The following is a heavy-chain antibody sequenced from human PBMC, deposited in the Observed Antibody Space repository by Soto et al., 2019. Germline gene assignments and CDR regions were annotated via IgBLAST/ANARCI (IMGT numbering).Heavy chain of an antibody. Sequence: PSETLSLTCTVSGGSISSYYWSWIRQPPGKGLEWIGYIYYSGSTNYNPSLKSRVTISVDTSKNQFSLKLSSVTAADTAVYYCARDQYSSEGNFWYYYGMDVWGQGTTVTVSS. CDR2: IYYSGST. D-gene: IGHD6-25*01. CDR3: ARDQYSSEGNFWYYYGMDV. CDR1: GGSISSYY. J-gene: IGHJ6*02. V-gene: IGHV4-59*01.